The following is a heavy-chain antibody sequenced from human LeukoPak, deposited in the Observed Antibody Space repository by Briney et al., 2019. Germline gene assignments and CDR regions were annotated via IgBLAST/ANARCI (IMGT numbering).Heavy chain of an antibody. D-gene: IGHD1-26*01. V-gene: IGHV3-48*01. Sequence: GGSLRLSCAASAFTFSDYSMNWVRQAPGRGLEWISYISGRSSTIYYADSVRGRFTISRGNAKNSMYLQMNSLRAEDTAVYYCARDRLTSGSYFFDYWGQGTLVTVSS. J-gene: IGHJ4*02. CDR1: AFTFSDYS. CDR2: ISGRSSTI. CDR3: ARDRLTSGSYFFDY.